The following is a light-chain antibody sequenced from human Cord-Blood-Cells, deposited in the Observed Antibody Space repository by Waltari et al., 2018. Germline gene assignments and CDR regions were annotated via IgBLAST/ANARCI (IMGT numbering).Light chain of an antibody. CDR1: NLGDKY. Sequence: SYELAQPPSVSVFPGQKASITCSGDNLGDKYACWYQQMPGQSPGLFIYQDSKRPSGIPERFSGSNSGNTATLTISGTQAMDEADYYCQAWDSSTGVFGTGTKVTVL. CDR3: QAWDSSTGV. CDR2: QDS. J-gene: IGLJ1*01. V-gene: IGLV3-1*01.